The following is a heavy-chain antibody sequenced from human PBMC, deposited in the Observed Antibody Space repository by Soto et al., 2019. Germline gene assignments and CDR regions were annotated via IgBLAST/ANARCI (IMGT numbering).Heavy chain of an antibody. CDR3: ARDLIAVRPGWFDP. CDR1: GYIFTTYG. CDR2: ISAYNGDT. D-gene: IGHD6-6*01. V-gene: IGHV1-18*01. J-gene: IGHJ5*02. Sequence: ASVKVSCKASGYIFTTYGISWVRKATGQGLEWMGWISAYNGDTNYAQSVQGRVTMTTDTSTSTAYMELRSLRSDDTAVYYCARDLIAVRPGWFDPWGQGTLVTVSS.